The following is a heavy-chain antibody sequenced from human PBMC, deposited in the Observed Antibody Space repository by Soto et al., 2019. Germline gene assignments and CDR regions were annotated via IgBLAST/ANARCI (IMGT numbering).Heavy chain of an antibody. D-gene: IGHD4-17*01. CDR3: ARHQKTTVTTAGFDY. V-gene: IGHV4-39*01. CDR1: GGSISSSSYY. J-gene: IGHJ4*02. CDR2: IYYSGST. Sequence: ETLSLTCTVSGGSISSSSYYWGWIRQPPGKGLEWIGSIYYSGSTYYNPSLKSRVTISVDTSKNQFSLKLSSVTAADTAVYYCARHQKTTVTTAGFDYWGQGTLVTVSS.